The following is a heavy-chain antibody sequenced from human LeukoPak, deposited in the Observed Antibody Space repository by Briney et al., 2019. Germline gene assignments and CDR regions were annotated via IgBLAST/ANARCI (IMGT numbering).Heavy chain of an antibody. CDR2: IYYSGST. CDR3: ARLPTVTTESDY. J-gene: IGHJ4*02. V-gene: IGHV4-39*01. CDR1: GGSISSSSYY. D-gene: IGHD4-17*01. Sequence: SETLSLTCTVSGGSISSSSYYWGWIRQPPGKGLEWIGSIYYSGSTYYNPSLKSRVTISVDTSKNQFSLKLSSVTAADTAVYYCARLPTVTTESDYWGQGTLVTVSS.